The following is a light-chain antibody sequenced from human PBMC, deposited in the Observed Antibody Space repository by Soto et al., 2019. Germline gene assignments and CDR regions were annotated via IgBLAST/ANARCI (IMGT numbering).Light chain of an antibody. CDR1: TSNIGRNT. Sequence: QSVLTQPPSASATPGQRVTISCSGSTSNIGRNTVNWYQQLPGTAPKLLIYANNDRPSGVPDRFSGSKSGASASLAITGLQADDEADYYCQSYDSSLSGWVFGGGTKLTVL. J-gene: IGLJ3*02. CDR2: ANN. CDR3: QSYDSSLSGWV. V-gene: IGLV1-44*01.